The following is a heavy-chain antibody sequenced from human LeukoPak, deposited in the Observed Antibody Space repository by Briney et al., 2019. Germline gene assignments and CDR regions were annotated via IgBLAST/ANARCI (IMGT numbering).Heavy chain of an antibody. V-gene: IGHV4-34*01. Sequence: SETLSLTCAVYGGSFSGYYWSWIRQPPGKGLEWIGEINHSGSTNYNPSLKSRVTISVDKSKNQFSLKLSSVTAADTAVYYCARDRGGYTYSHDYWGQGTLVTVSS. J-gene: IGHJ4*02. CDR1: GGSFSGYY. CDR3: ARDRGGYTYSHDY. D-gene: IGHD5-18*01. CDR2: INHSGST.